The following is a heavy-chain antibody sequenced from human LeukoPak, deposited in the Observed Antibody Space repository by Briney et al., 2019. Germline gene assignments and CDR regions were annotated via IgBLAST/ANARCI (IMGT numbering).Heavy chain of an antibody. Sequence: GGSLRLSCAASGFTFSSYSLNWVRQAPGKGLEWVSSISSRGSSIHYADSVKGRFTISRDNAKNSLYLQMNNLRAEDTAVYYCARFETCTSSTCDGTFDIWGQGTVVTVSS. J-gene: IGHJ3*02. D-gene: IGHD2-2*01. CDR1: GFTFSSYS. CDR2: ISSRGSSI. V-gene: IGHV3-21*01. CDR3: ARFETCTSSTCDGTFDI.